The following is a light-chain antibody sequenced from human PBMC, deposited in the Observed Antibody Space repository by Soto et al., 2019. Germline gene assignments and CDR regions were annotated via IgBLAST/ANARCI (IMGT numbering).Light chain of an antibody. J-gene: IGKJ5*01. CDR1: QSISNY. V-gene: IGKV1-39*01. CDR2: AAS. CDR3: QQTYSTPIT. Sequence: DIQMTQSASSLSASVGDRVTIACRASQSISNYLNWYQQRPGKAPKLLIYAASSLQSGVPSRFSGSGSGTDFTLTISSLQPEDFVTYYCQQTYSTPITFGQETRLEIK.